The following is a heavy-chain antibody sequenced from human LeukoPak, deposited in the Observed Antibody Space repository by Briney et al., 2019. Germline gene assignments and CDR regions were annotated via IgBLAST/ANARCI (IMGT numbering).Heavy chain of an antibody. CDR2: ITASGTAM. Sequence: GGYLRLSCAASGFTFSSYSMNWVRQAPGKGLEWVSHITASGTAMFYADSVKGRFTISRDNAKNSLYLQMNSLRDEDTAVYYCASSGSYRFDYWGQGTLVTVSS. CDR3: ASSGSYRFDY. J-gene: IGHJ4*02. D-gene: IGHD1-26*01. CDR1: GFTFSSYS. V-gene: IGHV3-48*02.